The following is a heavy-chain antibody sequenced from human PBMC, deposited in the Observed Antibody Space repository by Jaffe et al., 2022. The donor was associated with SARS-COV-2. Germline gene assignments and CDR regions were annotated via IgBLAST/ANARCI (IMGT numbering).Heavy chain of an antibody. CDR2: ISYDGSNK. CDR3: AKGDGSGSYYNTLPEGLDDYYYYYGMDV. J-gene: IGHJ6*02. D-gene: IGHD3-10*01. CDR1: GFTFSSYG. V-gene: IGHV3-30*18. Sequence: QVQLVESGGGVVQPGRSLRLSCAASGFTFSSYGMHWVRQAPGKGLEWVAVISYDGSNKYYADSVKGRFTISRDNSKNTLYLQMNSLRAEDTAVYYCAKGDGSGSYYNTLPEGLDDYYYYYGMDVWGQGTTVTVSS.